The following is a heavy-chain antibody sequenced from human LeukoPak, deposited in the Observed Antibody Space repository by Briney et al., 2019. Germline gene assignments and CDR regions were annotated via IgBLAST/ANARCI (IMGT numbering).Heavy chain of an antibody. Sequence: GGSLRLSCAASGFTFSTYGMHWVRQAPGKGLEWVSYISSLSGAIDYADSVKGRFIISRDNAKNSLLLQMNSLRAEDTAVYYCVRDQGGAVSYWGQGTLVTVSS. D-gene: IGHD3-16*01. V-gene: IGHV3-48*01. CDR1: GFTFSTYG. J-gene: IGHJ4*02. CDR3: VRDQGGAVSY. CDR2: ISSLSGAI.